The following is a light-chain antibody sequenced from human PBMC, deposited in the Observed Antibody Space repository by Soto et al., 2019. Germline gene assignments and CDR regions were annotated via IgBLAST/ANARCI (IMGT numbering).Light chain of an antibody. CDR3: QQRCNWPPSLPT. J-gene: IGKJ3*01. CDR1: QSVSSY. CDR2: DAS. V-gene: IGKV3-11*01. Sequence: EIVLTQSPATLSLSPGERATLSCRASQSVSSYLAWYQQKPGQAPRLLIYDASNRATGIPARFSGSESGTDFTLTISSLEPEDFAVYYCQQRCNWPPSLPTFGPGTKVDIK.